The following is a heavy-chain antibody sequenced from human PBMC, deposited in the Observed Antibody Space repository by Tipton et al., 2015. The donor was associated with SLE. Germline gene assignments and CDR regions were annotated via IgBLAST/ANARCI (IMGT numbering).Heavy chain of an antibody. V-gene: IGHV4-38-2*02. CDR3: ARGRFLEWLPYFDY. CDR2: ISHSGST. D-gene: IGHD3-3*01. Sequence: TLSLTCTVSGYSISSGYYWGWIRQPPGKGLDWIGSISHSGSTYYNSSLKSRVTISVDTSKNQFSLKLSSVTAADTAVYYCARGRFLEWLPYFDYWGQGTLVTVSS. CDR1: GYSISSGYY. J-gene: IGHJ4*02.